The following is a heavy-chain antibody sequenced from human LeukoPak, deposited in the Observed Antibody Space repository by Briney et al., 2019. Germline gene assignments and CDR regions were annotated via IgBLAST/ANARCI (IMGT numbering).Heavy chain of an antibody. CDR1: GGSISSYY. CDR3: ARYGLYNWFDP. Sequence: SETLSLTCTVSGGSISSYYWSWIRQPPGKGLQWIGYIYYSGSTNYNPSLKSRVTISVDTSKNQFSLKLSSVTAADTAVYYCARYGLYNWFDPWGQGTLVTVSS. D-gene: IGHD4-17*01. V-gene: IGHV4-59*01. CDR2: IYYSGST. J-gene: IGHJ5*02.